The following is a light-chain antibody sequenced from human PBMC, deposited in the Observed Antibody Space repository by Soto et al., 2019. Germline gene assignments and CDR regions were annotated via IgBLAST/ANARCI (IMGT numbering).Light chain of an antibody. CDR1: SXXVXGYNY. CDR3: SSYTSSSTPLYV. CDR2: DVS. V-gene: IGLV2-14*01. Sequence: QSALTQPASVSGXLXQSXPXSCTXTSXXVXGYNYVSWYQQHPGKAPNLMIYDVSNRPSGVSNRFSGSKSGNTASLTISGLQAEDEADYYCSSYTSSSTPLYVFGTGTKLTVL. J-gene: IGLJ1*01.